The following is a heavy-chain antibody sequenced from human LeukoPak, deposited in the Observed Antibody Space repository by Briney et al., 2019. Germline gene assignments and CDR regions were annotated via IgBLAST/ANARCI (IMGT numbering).Heavy chain of an antibody. Sequence: PSETLSLTCTVSGGSISSYYWSWIRQPPGKGLEWIAYISDIGSINYNPSLKSRVTISVDTSKNQFSLKLSSVTAADTAVYYCARTDYYDSSGYPGNFDYWGQGTLVTVSS. J-gene: IGHJ4*02. CDR1: GGSISSYY. V-gene: IGHV4-59*01. D-gene: IGHD3-22*01. CDR2: ISDIGSI. CDR3: ARTDYYDSSGYPGNFDY.